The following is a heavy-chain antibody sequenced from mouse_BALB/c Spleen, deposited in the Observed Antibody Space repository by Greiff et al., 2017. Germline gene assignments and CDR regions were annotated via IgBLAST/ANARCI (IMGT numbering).Heavy chain of an antibody. J-gene: IGHJ1*01. Sequence: DVKLQESGPSLVKPSQTLSLTCSVTGDSITSGYWNWIRKFPGNKLEYMGYISYSGSTYYNPSLKSRISITRDTSKNQYYLQLNSVTTEDTATYYCARYRYYGSSYWYFDVWGAGTTVTVSS. V-gene: IGHV3-8*02. CDR1: GDSITSGY. CDR2: ISYSGST. CDR3: ARYRYYGSSYWYFDV. D-gene: IGHD1-1*01.